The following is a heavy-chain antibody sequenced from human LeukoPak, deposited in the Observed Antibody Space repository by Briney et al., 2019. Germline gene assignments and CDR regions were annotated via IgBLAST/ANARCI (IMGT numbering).Heavy chain of an antibody. J-gene: IGHJ4*02. CDR3: ARLSTVIIFDY. D-gene: IGHD4-11*01. CDR1: GYSISSGYY. V-gene: IGHV4-38-2*01. CDR2: IYHSGST. Sequence: PSETLSLTCAVSGYSISSGYYWGWIQQPPGKGLEWIGSIYHSGSTYYNPSLKSRVTISVDTSKNQFSLKLSSVTAADTAVYYCARLSTVIIFDYWGQGTLVTVSS.